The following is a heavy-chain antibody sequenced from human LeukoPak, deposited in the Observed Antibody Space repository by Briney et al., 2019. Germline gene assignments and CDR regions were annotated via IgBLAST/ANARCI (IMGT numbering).Heavy chain of an antibody. V-gene: IGHV4-59*01. CDR1: GGSISSYY. CDR2: IYYSGST. D-gene: IGHD2-15*01. Sequence: SETLSLTCTVSGGSISSYYWSWIRQPPGKGLEWIGYIYYSGSTNYNPSLKSRVTISVDTSKSQFSLKLSSVTAADTAVYYYARNLGYCSGGSCYRSNWFDPWGQGTLVTVSS. CDR3: ARNLGYCSGGSCYRSNWFDP. J-gene: IGHJ5*02.